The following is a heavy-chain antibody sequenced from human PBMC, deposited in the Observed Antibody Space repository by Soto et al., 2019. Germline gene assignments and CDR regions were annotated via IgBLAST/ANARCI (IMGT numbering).Heavy chain of an antibody. V-gene: IGHV1-3*01. J-gene: IGHJ4*02. D-gene: IGHD2-15*01. CDR1: GYTFTSYA. Sequence: QVQLVQSGAEVKKPGASVKVSCKASGYTFTSYAMHWVRQAPGQRLEWMGWINAGNGNTKYSQKFQGRVTITRDTSASTAYMELSSLRSEDTAVYYCARDLHAVDFVVVVAATGIDYWGQGTLVTVSS. CDR2: INAGNGNT. CDR3: ARDLHAVDFVVVVAATGIDY.